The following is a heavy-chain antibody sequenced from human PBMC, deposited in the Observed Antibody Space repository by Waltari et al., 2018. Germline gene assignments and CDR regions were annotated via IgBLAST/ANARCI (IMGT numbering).Heavy chain of an antibody. CDR1: GGSFSGYY. D-gene: IGHD6-19*01. CDR2: INHSGST. Sequence: QVQLQQWGAGLLKPSETLSLTCAVYGGSFSGYYWSWIRQPPGKGLEWIGEINHSGSTNYNPSLKSRVTISVDTSKSQFSLKLSSVTAADTAVYYCARGLYGSGWYYFDYWGQGTLVTVSS. CDR3: ARGLYGSGWYYFDY. V-gene: IGHV4-34*01. J-gene: IGHJ4*02.